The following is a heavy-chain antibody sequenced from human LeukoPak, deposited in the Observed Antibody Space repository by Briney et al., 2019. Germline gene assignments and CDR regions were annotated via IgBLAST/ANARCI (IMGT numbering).Heavy chain of an antibody. CDR1: GGSFSGYY. Sequence: SETLSLTCAVYGGSFSGYYWSWIRQPPGKGLEWIGEINHSGSTNYNPSLKSRVTISVDTSKNHFSLNLSSVTAADTAVYYCARRPPRDFGSSGFYFNYWGQGTLVTVSS. CDR2: INHSGST. J-gene: IGHJ4*02. D-gene: IGHD3-22*01. V-gene: IGHV4-34*01. CDR3: ARRPPRDFGSSGFYFNY.